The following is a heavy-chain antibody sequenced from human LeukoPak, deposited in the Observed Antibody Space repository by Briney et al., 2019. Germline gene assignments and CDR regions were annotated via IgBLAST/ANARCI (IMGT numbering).Heavy chain of an antibody. J-gene: IGHJ3*02. CDR2: INHSGST. CDR1: GGSFSGYY. Sequence: PSETLSLTCAVYGGSFSGYYWSWIRQPPGKGLEWIGEINHSGSTYYNPSLKSRVTISLDRSNNQFSLKLSSVTAADTAVYYCARYGLLRLSEINGFDIWGQGTMVTVSS. D-gene: IGHD5-18*01. CDR3: ARYGLLRLSEINGFDI. V-gene: IGHV4-34*01.